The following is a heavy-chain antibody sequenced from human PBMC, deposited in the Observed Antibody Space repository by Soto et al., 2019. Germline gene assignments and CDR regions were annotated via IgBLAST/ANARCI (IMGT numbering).Heavy chain of an antibody. V-gene: IGHV4-59*01. CDR2: IYYSGST. J-gene: IGHJ5*02. D-gene: IGHD3-10*01. Sequence: PSETLSLTCTVSGGSISSYYWSWIRQPPGKGLEWIGYIYYSGSTNYNPSLKSRVTISVDTSKNQFSLKLSSVTAADTAVYYCGRRGSGSYSTFDPWGQGTLVTVSS. CDR1: GGSISSYY. CDR3: GRRGSGSYSTFDP.